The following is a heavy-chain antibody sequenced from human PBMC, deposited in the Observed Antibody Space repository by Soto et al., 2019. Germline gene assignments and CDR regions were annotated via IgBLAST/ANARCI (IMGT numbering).Heavy chain of an antibody. V-gene: IGHV5-51*01. CDR3: ARQGDTAMVRPNYFDY. D-gene: IGHD5-18*01. CDR1: GYSFTSYW. Sequence: GESLKISCKGSGYSFTSYWIGWVRQMPGKGLEWMGIIYPGDSDTRYSPSFQGQVTNSADKSISTAYRPWSSLKASDTAMYYCARQGDTAMVRPNYFDYWGQGTLVTVSS. CDR2: IYPGDSDT. J-gene: IGHJ4*02.